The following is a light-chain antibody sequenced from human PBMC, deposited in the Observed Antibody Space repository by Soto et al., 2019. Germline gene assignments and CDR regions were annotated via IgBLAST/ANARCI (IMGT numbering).Light chain of an antibody. CDR2: KGT. Sequence: QSVLAQPASVSGSPGQSITISCTGTSDDVGAYNSVSWYQQLPHKAPQVILYKGTQRPSGVSSRFSGSTSGNAASLTISGLQADDEADYFCCSSAPESTYVFGTGTTVT. J-gene: IGLJ1*01. CDR1: SDDVGAYNS. CDR3: CSSAPESTYV. V-gene: IGLV2-23*01.